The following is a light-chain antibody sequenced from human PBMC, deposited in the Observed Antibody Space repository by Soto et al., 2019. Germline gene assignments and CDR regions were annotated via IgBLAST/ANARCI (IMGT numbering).Light chain of an antibody. V-gene: IGKV3-20*01. CDR2: GAS. CDR1: QSVSSSY. Sequence: GTLSLSPGGRATLSCRASQSVSSSYLAWYQQKPGQAPRLLIYGASSSATGIPDRFSGSGSGTDFTLTISRLEPEDFAVYYCQQYGSSPQTFGQGTKVDI. CDR3: QQYGSSPQT. J-gene: IGKJ1*01.